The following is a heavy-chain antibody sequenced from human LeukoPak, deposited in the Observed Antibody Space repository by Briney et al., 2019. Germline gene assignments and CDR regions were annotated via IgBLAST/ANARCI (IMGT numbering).Heavy chain of an antibody. CDR2: INPNSGGT. CDR3: SRAANADYVKCFAY. D-gene: IGHD4-17*01. CDR1: GYTFTGYY. Sequence: ASVKVSCKASGYTFTGYYMHWVRQAPGQGLEGMGWINPNSGGTNYAQKFQGRVTMTRDTSISTAYMELSRLISDDTAVYYFSRAANADYVKCFAYWGAGTLVTVSS. J-gene: IGHJ4*02. V-gene: IGHV1-2*02.